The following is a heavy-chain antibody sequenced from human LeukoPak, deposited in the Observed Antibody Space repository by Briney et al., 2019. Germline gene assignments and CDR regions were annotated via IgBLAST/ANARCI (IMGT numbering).Heavy chain of an antibody. CDR3: ARRGYSYGVCDY. CDR1: GFTFSSYG. Sequence: GGSLRLSCAASGFTFSSYGMHGVRQAPGKGLEWVAVIWYDGSNKYYADSVKGRFTISRDNSKNTLYLQMNSLRAEDTAVYYCARRGYSYGVCDYWGQGTLVTVSS. V-gene: IGHV3-33*01. CDR2: IWYDGSNK. J-gene: IGHJ4*02. D-gene: IGHD5-18*01.